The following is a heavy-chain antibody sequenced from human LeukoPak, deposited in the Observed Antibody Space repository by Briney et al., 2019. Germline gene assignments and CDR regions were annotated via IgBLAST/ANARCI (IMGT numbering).Heavy chain of an antibody. J-gene: IGHJ4*02. CDR3: ARDGLEWLFHRSFEGFPDY. V-gene: IGHV1-8*01. Sequence: ASVKVSCKASGYTFTSYDINWVRQATGQGLEWMGWMNPNSGNTGYAQKFQGRVTMTRNTSISTAYMELSSLRSEDTAVYYCARDGLEWLFHRSFEGFPDYWGQGTLVTVSS. CDR2: MNPNSGNT. CDR1: GYTFTSYD. D-gene: IGHD3-3*01.